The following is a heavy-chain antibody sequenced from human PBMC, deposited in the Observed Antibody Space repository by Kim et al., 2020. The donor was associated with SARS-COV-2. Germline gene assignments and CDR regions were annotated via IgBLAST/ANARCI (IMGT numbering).Heavy chain of an antibody. CDR2: INAGNGNT. D-gene: IGHD1-7*01. J-gene: IGHJ4*02. CDR1: GYTFTSYA. V-gene: IGHV1-3*01. Sequence: ASVKVSCKASGYTFTSYAMHWVRQAPGQRLEWMGWINAGNGNTKYSQKFQGRVTITRDTSASTAYMELSSLRSEDTAVYYCARDKWTGTTFFDYWGQGTLVTVSS. CDR3: ARDKWTGTTFFDY.